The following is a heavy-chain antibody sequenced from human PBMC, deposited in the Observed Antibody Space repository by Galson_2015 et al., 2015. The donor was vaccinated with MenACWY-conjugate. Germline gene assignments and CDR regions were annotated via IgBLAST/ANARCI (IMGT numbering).Heavy chain of an antibody. D-gene: IGHD2-15*01. CDR1: GFTFSSYG. J-gene: IGHJ3*02. CDR2: ISYDGSNK. V-gene: IGHV3-30*18. Sequence: LRLSCAASGFTFSSYGMHWVRQAPGKGLEWVAVISYDGSNKYYADSVKGRFTISRDNSKNTLYLQMNSLRAEDTAVYYCAKGGYCSGGSCYSVDDAFDIWGQGTMVTVSS. CDR3: AKGGYCSGGSCYSVDDAFDI.